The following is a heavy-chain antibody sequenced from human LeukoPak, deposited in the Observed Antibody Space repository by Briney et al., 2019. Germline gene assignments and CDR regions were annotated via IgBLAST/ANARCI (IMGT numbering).Heavy chain of an antibody. D-gene: IGHD2-15*01. V-gene: IGHV3-53*05. Sequence: GGSLRLSCAASGFTVSTNYMSWVRQAPGKGLEWVSVIYSGGSTYYADSVKGRFTISRDNSKNTLYLQMNSLRAEDTAVYYCARDKYCSGGSCSSAFDIWGQGTMVTVSS. CDR3: ARDKYCSGGSCSSAFDI. CDR2: IYSGGST. CDR1: GFTVSTNY. J-gene: IGHJ3*02.